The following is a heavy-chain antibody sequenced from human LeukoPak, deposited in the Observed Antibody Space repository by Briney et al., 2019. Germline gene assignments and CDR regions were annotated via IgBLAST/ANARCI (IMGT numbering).Heavy chain of an antibody. J-gene: IGHJ5*02. D-gene: IGHD6-19*01. Sequence: ASVKVSCKASGYTFTSYHMHWVRQAPGQGLEWMGIINPSGGSTRYAQKVQGRVIMTRDTSTSTAYMELSSLRSEDTAVYYCARSVYSRIAVTEGATNWFDPWGQGTLVTVSS. CDR1: GYTFTSYH. CDR3: ARSVYSRIAVTEGATNWFDP. V-gene: IGHV1-46*01. CDR2: INPSGGST.